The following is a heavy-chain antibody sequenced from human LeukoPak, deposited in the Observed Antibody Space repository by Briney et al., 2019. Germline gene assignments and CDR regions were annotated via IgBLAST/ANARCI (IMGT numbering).Heavy chain of an antibody. V-gene: IGHV4-31*03. CDR3: ARDGRLDYSDY. J-gene: IGHJ4*02. Sequence: SETLSLTCTVSGGSISSGGYYWSWIRQHPGKGLEWIGYIYYSGSTYYNPSLKSRVTISVDTSKNQFSLKLSSVTAADTAVYYCARDGRLDYSDYWGQGTLVTVSS. CDR1: GGSISSGGYY. CDR2: IYYSGST.